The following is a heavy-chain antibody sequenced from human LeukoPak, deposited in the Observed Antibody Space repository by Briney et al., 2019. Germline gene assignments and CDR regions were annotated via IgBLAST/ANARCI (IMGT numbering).Heavy chain of an antibody. J-gene: IGHJ4*02. D-gene: IGHD3-10*01. Sequence: SGTLSLTCTVSGGSISSTTNNWGWIRQPPGKGLEWIGSIYYTGTTNYNPSLKSQVTMSVDTSKNQFSLILSSVTAADTAVYYCARTMLRGLYYFDQWGQGTLVTVSS. CDR2: IYYTGTT. V-gene: IGHV4-39*07. CDR3: ARTMLRGLYYFDQ. CDR1: GGSISSTTNN.